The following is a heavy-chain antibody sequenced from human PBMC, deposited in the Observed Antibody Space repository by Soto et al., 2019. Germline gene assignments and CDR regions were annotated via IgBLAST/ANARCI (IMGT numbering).Heavy chain of an antibody. Sequence: EVQLLESGGGLVQPGGSLRLSCAASRFTFSSYAMSWVRQAPGKGLEWVSGINSNGGKTYYADSVKGRFTISRDNSKTTLYLQMNSLRAEDTAVYYCAKDNGPPGTRDWYFDLWGRGTLVTVSS. D-gene: IGHD2-8*01. CDR2: INSNGGKT. CDR3: AKDNGPPGTRDWYFDL. J-gene: IGHJ2*01. CDR1: RFTFSSYA. V-gene: IGHV3-23*01.